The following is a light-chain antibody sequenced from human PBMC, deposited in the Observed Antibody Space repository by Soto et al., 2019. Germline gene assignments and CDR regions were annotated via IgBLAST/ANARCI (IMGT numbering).Light chain of an antibody. V-gene: IGKV3-15*01. CDR2: GAS. CDR1: QSVSSN. Sequence: EIVMTQSPATLSVSPGERATLSCRASQSVSSNLAWYQQKPGQAPRLLIYGASTRATGIPARFSGSGSGTEFTLTISSLQSEDFAVYYCQQYNNLPPFFTFGPGTKVDIK. J-gene: IGKJ3*01. CDR3: QQYNNLPPFFT.